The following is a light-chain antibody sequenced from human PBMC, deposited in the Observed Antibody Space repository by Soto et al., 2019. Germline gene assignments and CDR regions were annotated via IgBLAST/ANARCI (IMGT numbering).Light chain of an antibody. V-gene: IGLV2-14*03. Sequence: QSALTQPASVSGSPGQSITISCTGTSSDVGYFIYVSWYQHHPGEAPKLILYDVTNRPSGVSDRFSGSKSGNTASLTISGLQAEDEADYYCSSFTSTSTLVFGGGTQLTVL. CDR2: DVT. CDR3: SSFTSTSTLV. CDR1: SSDVGYFIY. J-gene: IGLJ7*01.